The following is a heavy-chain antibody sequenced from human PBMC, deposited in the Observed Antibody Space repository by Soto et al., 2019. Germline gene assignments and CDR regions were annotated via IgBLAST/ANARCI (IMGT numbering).Heavy chain of an antibody. CDR3: ARQVYTVATTIDS. CDR1: GFTCSAYS. V-gene: IGHV3-48*02. D-gene: IGHD5-12*01. J-gene: IGHJ5*01. Sequence: EVQLLESGGGLVQPGGSLRLCCAASGFTCSAYSMNWVRQAPGKGLEWLAYISGDRAYIYYADSVRGRFTSSRDNAENSLYLQMENLRDENTAVYYCARQVYTVATTIDSWGQGTLGT. CDR2: ISGDRAYI.